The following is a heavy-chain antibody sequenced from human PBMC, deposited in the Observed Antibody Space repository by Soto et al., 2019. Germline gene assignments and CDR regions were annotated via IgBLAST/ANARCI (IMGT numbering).Heavy chain of an antibody. D-gene: IGHD1-26*01. CDR2: ISGSGFKK. CDR3: AKNQGVELVPLATVDWFDP. V-gene: IGHV3-23*01. Sequence: LRLSCAASGFIFENFGMSWVRQAPGKGLEWISSISGSGFKKYYADSVKGRFTISRDNSKSTVYLELNSLSAEDTAVHHCAKNQGVELVPLATVDWFDPWGQGSVVTVSS. CDR1: GFIFENFG. J-gene: IGHJ5*02.